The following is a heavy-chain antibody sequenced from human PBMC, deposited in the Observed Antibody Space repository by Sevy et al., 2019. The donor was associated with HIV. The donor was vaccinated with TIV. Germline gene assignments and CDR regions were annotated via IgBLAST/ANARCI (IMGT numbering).Heavy chain of an antibody. J-gene: IGHJ4*02. V-gene: IGHV3-30*04. CDR1: GFTFSSYA. CDR3: ARDGRDYGDLAPFDY. CDR2: ISYDGSNK. Sequence: GGSLRLSCAASGFTFSSYAMYWVRQAPGKGLEWVAVISYDGSNKYYADSVKGRFTISRDNSKNTLYLQMNSLRAEDTAVYYCARDGRDYGDLAPFDYWGQGTLVTVSS. D-gene: IGHD4-17*01.